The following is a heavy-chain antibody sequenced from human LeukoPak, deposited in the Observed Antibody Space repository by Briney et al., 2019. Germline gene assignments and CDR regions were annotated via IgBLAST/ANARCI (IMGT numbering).Heavy chain of an antibody. V-gene: IGHV3-30*18. Sequence: GGSLRLSCAASGFTFSSYCMHWVRQAPGKGLEGVAVISYDGSKKYYADSVKGRFTISRDNSKNTLYLQMNSPRAENTAVYFCAKGGLWEVLGWFDPWGEGTLVTVSS. CDR3: AKGGLWEVLGWFDP. D-gene: IGHD1-26*01. CDR1: GFTFSSYC. CDR2: ISYDGSKK. J-gene: IGHJ5*02.